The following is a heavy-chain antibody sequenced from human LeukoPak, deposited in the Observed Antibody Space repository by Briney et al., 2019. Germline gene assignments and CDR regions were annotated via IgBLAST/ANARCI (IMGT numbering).Heavy chain of an antibody. CDR2: INQDGSDK. Sequence: GGSLRLSCAASGLTFSIHWMNWVGQAPGKGLECVANINQDGSDKHYVDFVKGRFTISRDNTKNSLYLQMNSLRAEDTAVYYCARAPYDSSGYLTYYYYYMDVWGKGTTVTVSS. J-gene: IGHJ6*03. V-gene: IGHV3-7*01. D-gene: IGHD3-22*01. CDR3: ARAPYDSSGYLTYYYYYMDV. CDR1: GLTFSIHW.